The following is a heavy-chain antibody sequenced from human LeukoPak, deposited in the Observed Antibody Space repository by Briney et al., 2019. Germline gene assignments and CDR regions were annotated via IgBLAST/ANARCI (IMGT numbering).Heavy chain of an antibody. CDR1: GFTFDDYA. CDR3: AKDSLIYGSGSYSLFDY. Sequence: GGSLRLSCAASGFTFDDYAMHWVRQAPGKGLEWVSLISWDGGSTYYADSVKGRFTISRDNSKNSLYLQMNSLRAEDTALYYCAKDSLIYGSGSYSLFDYWGQGTLVTVSS. V-gene: IGHV3-43D*03. D-gene: IGHD3-10*01. CDR2: ISWDGGST. J-gene: IGHJ4*02.